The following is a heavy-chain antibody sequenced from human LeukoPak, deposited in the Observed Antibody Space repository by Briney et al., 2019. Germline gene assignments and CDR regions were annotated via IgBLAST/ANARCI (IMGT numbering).Heavy chain of an antibody. CDR2: IYYSGST. Sequence: SETLSLTCTVSGGSISSYYWSWIRQPPGKGLEWIGYIYYSGSTNYNPSLKSRVTISVDTSKNQFSLKLSSVTAADTAVYYCARIGGGYYDSSGYSVHWGQGTLVTVSS. CDR3: ARIGGGYYDSSGYSVH. V-gene: IGHV4-59*01. J-gene: IGHJ1*01. CDR1: GGSISSYY. D-gene: IGHD3-22*01.